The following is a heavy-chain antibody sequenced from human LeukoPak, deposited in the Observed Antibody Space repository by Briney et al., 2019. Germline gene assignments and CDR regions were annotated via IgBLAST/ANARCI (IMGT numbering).Heavy chain of an antibody. J-gene: IGHJ5*02. Sequence: GASVKVSCKASGYSLTSYYMHWVRQAPGQGLEWMGIINPSGGSTSYAQKFQGRVTMTRNTSISTAYMELSSLRSEDTAVYYCARGLGDTAMDRWGQGTLVTVSS. CDR1: GYSLTSYY. CDR3: ARGLGDTAMDR. V-gene: IGHV1-46*01. D-gene: IGHD5-18*01. CDR2: INPSGGST.